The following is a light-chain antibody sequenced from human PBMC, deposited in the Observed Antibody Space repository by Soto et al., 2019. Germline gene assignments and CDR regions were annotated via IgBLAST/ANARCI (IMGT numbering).Light chain of an antibody. CDR1: QSVSSSN. V-gene: IGKV3-20*01. J-gene: IGKJ2*01. CDR2: GAS. CDR3: QHYDDSPPRYT. Sequence: EIVLTQSPATLSLSPGERATLSCRASQSVSSSNLAWYQQKPGQAPRLVISGASSRAAGLPDRFSGSGSGTDFTLTISRLGPEDFAVYYCQHYDDSPPRYTFGQGTKLEIK.